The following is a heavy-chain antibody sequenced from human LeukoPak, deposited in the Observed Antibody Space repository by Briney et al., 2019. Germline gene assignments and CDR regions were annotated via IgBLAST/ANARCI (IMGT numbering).Heavy chain of an antibody. D-gene: IGHD2-15*01. Sequence: LETLSLTCTVSGGSITNYFWSWIRQPPGKGLEWIGYIYYTGNTSYKPSLKSRVTISVDTSTNQFSLRLRSVTAADTAVYYCARGRVAYSAYYFDYWGRGTLVTVSS. CDR1: GGSITNYF. V-gene: IGHV4-59*01. J-gene: IGHJ4*02. CDR3: ARGRVAYSAYYFDY. CDR2: IYYTGNT.